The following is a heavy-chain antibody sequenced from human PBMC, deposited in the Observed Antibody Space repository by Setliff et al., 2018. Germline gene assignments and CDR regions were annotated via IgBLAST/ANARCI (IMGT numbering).Heavy chain of an antibody. CDR1: GGSFSDYY. J-gene: IGHJ4*02. Sequence: SETLSLTCAVYGGSFSDYYWSWIRQPPGKGLEWVGNIGHTGSINYNPSLKSRLTISRDTSKNQVSLKLNSVTATDTAVYYCARDLGHGGDSDYWGQGILVTVSS. CDR2: IGHTGSI. V-gene: IGHV4-34*01. CDR3: ARDLGHGGDSDY. D-gene: IGHD2-21*02.